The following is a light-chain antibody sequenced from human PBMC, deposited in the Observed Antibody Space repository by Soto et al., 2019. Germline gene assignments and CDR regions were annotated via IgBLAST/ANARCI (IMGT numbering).Light chain of an antibody. CDR1: QSLLHSNGYNY. V-gene: IGKV2-28*01. CDR3: MQALQTPIT. CDR2: LGS. Sequence: DIVVTQSPLSLPVSAGEPASISWRSSQSLLHSNGYNYLDWYVQKPGQSPQLLIYLGSNRASGVPDRFSGSGSGTDFTLKISRVEAEDVGVYYCMQALQTPITFGQGTRLEIK. J-gene: IGKJ5*01.